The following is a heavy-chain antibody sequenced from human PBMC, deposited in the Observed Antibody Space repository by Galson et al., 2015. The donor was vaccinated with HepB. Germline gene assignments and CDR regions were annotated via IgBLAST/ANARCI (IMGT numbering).Heavy chain of an antibody. CDR3: ARVALGSGWYYYYYYMDV. J-gene: IGHJ6*03. V-gene: IGHV3-7*03. CDR1: GFTFSSYW. D-gene: IGHD6-19*01. CDR2: IKQDGSEK. Sequence: SLRLSCAASGFTFSSYWMSWVRQAPGKGLEWVANIKQDGSEKYYVDSVKGRFTISRDNAKNSLYLQMNSLRAEDTAVYYCARVALGSGWYYYYYYMDVWGKGTTVTVSS.